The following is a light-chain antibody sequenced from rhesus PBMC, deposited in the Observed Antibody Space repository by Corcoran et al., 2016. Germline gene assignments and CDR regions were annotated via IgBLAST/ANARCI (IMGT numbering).Light chain of an antibody. CDR1: QGITND. V-gene: IGKV1-33*02. J-gene: IGKJ2*01. CDR3: QHYYSTPYS. Sequence: DIQMTQSPSSLSASVGDRVTITCRASQGITNDLAWYQQKPGETPKLLIYGASSLQCGIPSRFSGSGSGTDFTLTISSLQSEDFATYYCQHYYSTPYSFGQGTKVEIK. CDR2: GAS.